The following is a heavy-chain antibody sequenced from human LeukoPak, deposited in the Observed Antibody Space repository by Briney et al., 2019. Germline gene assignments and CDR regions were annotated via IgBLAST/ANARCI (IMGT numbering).Heavy chain of an antibody. D-gene: IGHD3-10*01. J-gene: IGHJ4*02. CDR3: VQDTPGYGGDDFVY. CDR1: GFTFSNYA. CDR2: IRHDGNDK. Sequence: GGSLRLSCAASGFTFSNYAIHWVRQAPGKGLEWVAFIRHDGNDKYYADSVKGRFPVSRDNSRDTLSLQMNSLSIEDMAVCFCVQDTPGYGGDDFVYWGRGTLVTVSS. V-gene: IGHV3-30*02.